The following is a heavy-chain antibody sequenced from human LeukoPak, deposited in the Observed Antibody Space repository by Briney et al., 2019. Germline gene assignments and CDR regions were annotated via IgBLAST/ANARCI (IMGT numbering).Heavy chain of an antibody. D-gene: IGHD6-13*01. V-gene: IGHV1-46*01. CDR2: INPSGGST. Sequence: ASVKVSCKASGYTFTSYYMHWVRQAPGQGLEWMGIINPSGGSTSYAQKFQGRVTMTRDTSTSTVCMELSSLRSEDTAVYYCARDPRVIAAAGRFDYWGQGTLVTVSS. CDR1: GYTFTSYY. CDR3: ARDPRVIAAAGRFDY. J-gene: IGHJ4*02.